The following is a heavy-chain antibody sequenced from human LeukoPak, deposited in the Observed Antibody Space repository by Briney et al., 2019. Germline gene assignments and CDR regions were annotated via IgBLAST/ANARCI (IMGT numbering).Heavy chain of an antibody. V-gene: IGHV3-43*02. J-gene: IGHJ4*02. CDR3: AKSQGYCSSTSCRPYSSSWPFNY. CDR1: GFTFDDYA. CDR2: ISGDGGSI. Sequence: GGSLRLSCAASGFTFDDYAMHWVRQAPGKGLEWVSLISGDGGSIYYADSVKGRFTISRDNSKNSLYLQMNSLRIEDTALYYCAKSQGYCSSTSCRPYSSSWPFNYWGQGTLVTVSS. D-gene: IGHD2-2*01.